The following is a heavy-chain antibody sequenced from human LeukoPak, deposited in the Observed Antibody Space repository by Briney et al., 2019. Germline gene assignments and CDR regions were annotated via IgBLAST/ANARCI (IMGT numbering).Heavy chain of an antibody. V-gene: IGHV4-61*02. Sequence: PSQTLSLTCTVAGGSISSGSYDWSWIRHPAGKGLEWIGRSYTSGSTNYNPSLKSRVTISVDTSKNQFSLKLSSVPAADTAVYYCARTYYYYYYMDVWGKGTTVTVSS. CDR2: SYTSGST. J-gene: IGHJ6*03. CDR3: ARTYYYYYYMDV. CDR1: GGSISSGSYD.